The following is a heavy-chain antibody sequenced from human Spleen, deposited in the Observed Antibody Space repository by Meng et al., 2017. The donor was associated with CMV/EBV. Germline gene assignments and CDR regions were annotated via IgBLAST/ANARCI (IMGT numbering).Heavy chain of an antibody. CDR3: ANGGEGELDY. V-gene: IGHV3-30*02. CDR2: VRRDATDK. J-gene: IGHJ4*02. Sequence: GESLKISCAASGYTFSNYGIHWVRQAPGKGLEWVAFVRRDATDKYYADSVTGRFTISRDNSKNTVCLQMSALRPEDTAIYYCANGGEGELDYWGQGTLVTVSS. CDR1: GYTFSNYG. D-gene: IGHD2-21*01.